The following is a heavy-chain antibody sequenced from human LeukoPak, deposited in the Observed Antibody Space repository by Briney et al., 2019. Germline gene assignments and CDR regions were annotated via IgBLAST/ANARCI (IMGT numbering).Heavy chain of an antibody. Sequence: GGSLRLSCAASGFTFSTYGMHWVRQAPGKGLEWVAVISYDGSNKYYADSVKGRFTISRDNSKNTLYLQMNSLRAEDTAVYYCAKEGGDTGLDAFDIWGQGTMVTVSS. CDR2: ISYDGSNK. V-gene: IGHV3-30*18. D-gene: IGHD2-21*02. J-gene: IGHJ3*02. CDR3: AKEGGDTGLDAFDI. CDR1: GFTFSTYG.